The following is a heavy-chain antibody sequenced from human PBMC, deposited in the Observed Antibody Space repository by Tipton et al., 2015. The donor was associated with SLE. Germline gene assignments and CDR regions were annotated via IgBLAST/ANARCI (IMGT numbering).Heavy chain of an antibody. CDR2: IYYSGST. V-gene: IGHV4-59*08. D-gene: IGHD2-2*02. CDR3: ARGGYCRSTSCYRFAS. CDR1: GVSISPNY. Sequence: LRLSCTVSGVSISPNYWSWIRQPPGKGLEWIGYIYYSGSTNYNPSLKSRATISLDTSKKQFSLRLTSVTAADTAVYYCARGGYCRSTSCYRFASWGQGTLVTVTS. J-gene: IGHJ5*02.